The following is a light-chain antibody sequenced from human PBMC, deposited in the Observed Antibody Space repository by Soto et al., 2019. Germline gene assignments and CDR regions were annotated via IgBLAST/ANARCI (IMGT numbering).Light chain of an antibody. CDR1: QDISNY. V-gene: IGKV1-27*01. CDR3: QKYNSAPLT. J-gene: IGKJ4*01. Sequence: DIQMTQSPSSLSASVGDTVTITCRVSQDISNYLAWYQQRPGKVPKLLIYAASTLQSGVPSRFSGSGSGTYFTLTISSLQPEDVATYYCQKYNSAPLTFGGGTKVDIK. CDR2: AAS.